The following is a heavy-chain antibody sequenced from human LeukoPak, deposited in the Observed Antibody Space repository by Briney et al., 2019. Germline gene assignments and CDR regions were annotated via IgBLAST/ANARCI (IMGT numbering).Heavy chain of an antibody. Sequence: ASVRVSCKASGGTFSSYAISWVRQAPGQGLEWMGGIIPIFGPANYAQKFQGRVTITADESTSTAYMELSSLRSEDTAVYYCARVVYYYDSSGHKSKFDPWGQGTLVTVSS. J-gene: IGHJ5*02. CDR3: ARVVYYYDSSGHKSKFDP. V-gene: IGHV1-69*13. CDR2: IIPIFGPA. CDR1: GGTFSSYA. D-gene: IGHD3-22*01.